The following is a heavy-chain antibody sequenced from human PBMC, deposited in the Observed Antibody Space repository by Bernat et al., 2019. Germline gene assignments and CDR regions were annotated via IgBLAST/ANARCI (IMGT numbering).Heavy chain of an antibody. D-gene: IGHD5-12*01. J-gene: IGHJ4*02. CDR1: GGSFSGYY. CDR3: ARVGKIRWRRLSPRDY. Sequence: QVQLQQWGAGLLKPSETLSLTCAVYGGSFSGYYWSWIRQPPGKGLEWIGEINHSGSTNYNPSLKSRVTISVDTSKNQFSLKLSSVTAADTAVYYCARVGKIRWRRLSPRDYWGQGTLVTVSS. CDR2: INHSGST. V-gene: IGHV4-34*01.